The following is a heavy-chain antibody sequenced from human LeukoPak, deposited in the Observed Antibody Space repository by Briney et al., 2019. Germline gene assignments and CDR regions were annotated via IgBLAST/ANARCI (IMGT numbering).Heavy chain of an antibody. Sequence: GGSLRLSCAASVFTVSSNYMSWVRQAAGRGLDWVSVIYSGGSTYYADSVKGRFTISRDNSKNTLYLQMNSLRAENTAVYYCAREKIGYNSALDGMDVWGQGTTVTVSS. J-gene: IGHJ6*02. CDR2: IYSGGST. CDR1: VFTVSSNY. V-gene: IGHV3-66*01. D-gene: IGHD6-19*01. CDR3: AREKIGYNSALDGMDV.